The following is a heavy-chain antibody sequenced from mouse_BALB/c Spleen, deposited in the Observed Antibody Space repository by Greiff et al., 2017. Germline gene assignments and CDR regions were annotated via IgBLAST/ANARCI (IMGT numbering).Heavy chain of an antibody. CDR3: ARHKTTATWYFDV. D-gene: IGHD1-2*01. V-gene: IGHV5-6*01. CDR1: GFTFSSYG. Sequence: EVHLVESGGDLVKPGGSLKLSCAASGFTFSSYGMSWVRQTPDKRLEWVATISSGGSYTYYPDSVKGRFTISRDNAKNTLYLQMSSLKSEDTAMYYCARHKTTATWYFDVWGAGTTVTVS. J-gene: IGHJ1*01. CDR2: ISSGGSYT.